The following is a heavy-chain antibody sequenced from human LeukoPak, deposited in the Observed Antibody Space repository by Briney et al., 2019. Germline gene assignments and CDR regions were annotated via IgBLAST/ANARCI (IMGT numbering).Heavy chain of an antibody. Sequence: PSETLSLTCTVSGGSISSGIYYWTWIRQPAGKGLERIGRMYSIGSTNYNPSLRSRVTISADTSKNQFSLKLSSVTAADTAVYYCAASGGYSGYGAVFDPWGQGTLVTVSS. CDR1: GGSISSGIYY. CDR2: MYSIGST. D-gene: IGHD5-12*01. J-gene: IGHJ5*02. CDR3: AASGGYSGYGAVFDP. V-gene: IGHV4-61*02.